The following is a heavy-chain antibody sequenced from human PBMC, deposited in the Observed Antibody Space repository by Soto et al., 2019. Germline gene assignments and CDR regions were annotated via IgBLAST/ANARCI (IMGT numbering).Heavy chain of an antibody. CDR3: GIKTHREVAGPDF. CDR2: IDDSAKV. CDR1: GGSLGGSPYH. J-gene: IGHJ4*02. V-gene: IGHV4-39*02. Sequence: SETLSLTCAVSGGSLGGSPYHWGWIRQPPGKGLEWIGSIDDSAKVYYNPSLRGRVTLFVDTSKNHFSLNLKSVTATDTAVYCCGIKTHREVAGPDFWGQGTLVTV. D-gene: IGHD6-19*01.